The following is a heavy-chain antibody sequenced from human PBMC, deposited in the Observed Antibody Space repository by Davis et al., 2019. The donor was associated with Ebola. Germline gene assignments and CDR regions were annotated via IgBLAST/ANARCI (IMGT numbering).Heavy chain of an antibody. V-gene: IGHV1-18*04. Sequence: VSVKVSCKASGYRFTGYYIHWVRQAPGQGLEWMGWISAYNGNTNYAQKVQGRVTMTTDTSTGTAYLDLRSLRSDDTAVYFCARTSIVGTTTTASDIWGQGTLVTVSS. J-gene: IGHJ3*02. CDR3: ARTSIVGTTTTASDI. D-gene: IGHD1-26*01. CDR1: GYRFTGYY. CDR2: ISAYNGNT.